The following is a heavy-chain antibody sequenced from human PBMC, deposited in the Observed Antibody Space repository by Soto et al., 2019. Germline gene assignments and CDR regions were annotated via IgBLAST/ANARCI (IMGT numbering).Heavy chain of an antibody. CDR3: ARDRGTEGIAAAGH. V-gene: IGHV3-33*01. CDR2: IWYDGSNK. CDR1: GFTFSSYG. D-gene: IGHD6-13*01. Sequence: GGSLRLSCAASGFTFSSYGMRWVRQAPGKGLEWVAVIWYDGSNKYYADSVKGRFTISRDNSKNTLYLQMNSLRAEDTAVYYCARDRGTEGIAAAGHWGQGTLVTVSS. J-gene: IGHJ4*02.